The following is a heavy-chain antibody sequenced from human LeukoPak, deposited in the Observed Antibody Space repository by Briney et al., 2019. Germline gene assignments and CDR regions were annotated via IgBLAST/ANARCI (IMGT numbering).Heavy chain of an antibody. CDR1: GFTFSGSA. D-gene: IGHD1-26*01. Sequence: GGSLKLSCAASGFTFSGSAMHWVRQASGKGLEWVGRIRSKANSYATAYAASVKGRFTISRDDSKNTAYLQMNSLKTENTAVYYCTRHLGELRFDYWGQGTLVTVSS. V-gene: IGHV3-73*01. CDR3: TRHLGELRFDY. CDR2: IRSKANSYAT. J-gene: IGHJ4*02.